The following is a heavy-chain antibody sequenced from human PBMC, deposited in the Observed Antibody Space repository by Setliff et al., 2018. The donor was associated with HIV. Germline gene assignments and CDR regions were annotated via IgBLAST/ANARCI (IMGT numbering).Heavy chain of an antibody. D-gene: IGHD1-26*01. V-gene: IGHV5-51*01. Sequence: GESLKISCKGSGYSFPTYWIGWVRQMPGKGLEWMGIIYPDDSDTRYSPSFQGQVTISADKSTSTAYVQWSSLKASDTAIYYCARVVGSNGDYWGQGTLVTVSS. J-gene: IGHJ4*02. CDR3: ARVVGSNGDY. CDR2: IYPDDSDT. CDR1: GYSFPTYW.